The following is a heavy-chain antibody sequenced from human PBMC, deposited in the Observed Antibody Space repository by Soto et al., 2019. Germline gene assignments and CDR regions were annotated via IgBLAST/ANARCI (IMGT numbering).Heavy chain of an antibody. CDR2: ISWNSGSI. Sequence: EVQLVESGGGLVQPGRSLRLSCAASGFTFDDYAMHWVRQAPGKGLEWVSGISWNSGSIGYADSVKGRFTISRDNAKNPRFLQMNSLRAEDTALYYCANLGLYYDSGGMVGGFDLGGRGTLVTVSS. J-gene: IGHJ2*01. D-gene: IGHD3-22*01. CDR1: GFTFDDYA. CDR3: ANLGLYYDSGGMVGGFDL. V-gene: IGHV3-9*01.